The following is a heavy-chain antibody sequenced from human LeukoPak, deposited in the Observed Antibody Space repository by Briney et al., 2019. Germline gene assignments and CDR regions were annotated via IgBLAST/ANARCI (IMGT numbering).Heavy chain of an antibody. CDR2: IWYDGSNK. J-gene: IGHJ4*02. CDR3: AKEVRESAWFYFDY. Sequence: GGSLRLSCAASGFTFSSYGMHWVRQAPGKGLEWVAVIWYDGSNKYYADSVKGRFTISRDNSKNTLYLQMNSLRAEDTAVYYCAKEVRESAWFYFDYWGQGTLATVSS. D-gene: IGHD3-10*01. CDR1: GFTFSSYG. V-gene: IGHV3-33*06.